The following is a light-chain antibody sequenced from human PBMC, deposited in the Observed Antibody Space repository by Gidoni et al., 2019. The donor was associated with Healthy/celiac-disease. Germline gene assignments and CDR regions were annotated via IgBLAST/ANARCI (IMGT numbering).Light chain of an antibody. V-gene: IGKV1-39*01. Sequence: DIQMTHSPSSLSAPVGDRVTITCRASQSISSYLNWYQQKPGKAPKLLIYAASSLQSGVPSRFSGSGSGTDFTLTISSLQPEDFATYYCQQSYSTPWTFGQXTKVEIK. CDR2: AAS. CDR3: QQSYSTPWT. J-gene: IGKJ1*01. CDR1: QSISSY.